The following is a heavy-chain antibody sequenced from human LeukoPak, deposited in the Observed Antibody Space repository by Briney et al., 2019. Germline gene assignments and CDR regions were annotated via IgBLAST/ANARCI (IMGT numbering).Heavy chain of an antibody. CDR3: ATYNWNYWRSNDRKPIDY. V-gene: IGHV3-21*01. D-gene: IGHD1-7*01. Sequence: PGGSLRLSCAASGFTFSSYSMNWVRQAPGKGLEWVSSISSSSSYIYYADSVKGRFTISRDNAKNSLYLQMNSLRAEDTAVYYCATYNWNYWRSNDRKPIDYWGQGTLVTVSS. CDR2: ISSSSSYI. CDR1: GFTFSSYS. J-gene: IGHJ4*02.